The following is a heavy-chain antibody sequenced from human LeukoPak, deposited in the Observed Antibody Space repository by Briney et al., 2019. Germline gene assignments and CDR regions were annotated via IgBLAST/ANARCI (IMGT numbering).Heavy chain of an antibody. CDR2: IYYSGST. V-gene: IGHV4-31*03. Sequence: SETLSLTCTVSGGSISNGDHYWSWIRQHPGKGLEWIGHIYYSGSTYYNPSLKSRGIISVETSKNQFSLKLSSVTAADTAVYYCARAPHYSNYGPYYYGMDVWGQGTTVTVSS. D-gene: IGHD4-11*01. CDR3: ARAPHYSNYGPYYYGMDV. J-gene: IGHJ6*02. CDR1: GGSISNGDHY.